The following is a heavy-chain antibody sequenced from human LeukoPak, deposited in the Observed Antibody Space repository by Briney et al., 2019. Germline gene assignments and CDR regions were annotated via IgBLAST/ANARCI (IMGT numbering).Heavy chain of an antibody. D-gene: IGHD1-26*01. J-gene: IGHJ4*02. CDR2: INPNSGGT. Sequence: ASVKVSCKAPGYTFTGYYMHWVRQAPGQGLEWMGWINPNSGGTNYAQKFQGRVTMTRDTSISTAYLQWSSLKASDTAMYYCARRSGSFQGDYNFDYWGQGTLVTVSS. V-gene: IGHV1-2*02. CDR1: GYTFTGYY. CDR3: ARRSGSFQGDYNFDY.